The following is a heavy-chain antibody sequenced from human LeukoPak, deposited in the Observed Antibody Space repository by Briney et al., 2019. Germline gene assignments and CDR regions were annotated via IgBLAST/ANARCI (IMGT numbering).Heavy chain of an antibody. CDR1: GGSVSSGDNY. J-gene: IGHJ5*02. Sequence: PSETLSLTCSVSGGSVSSGDNYWSWVRQPPGKGLEWIGCIYHSGNTYYNPSLKSRLSLSLDTSTNQVSLKLTAVTAADTAVYYCVQLLNGRFDPWGQGTLVTVSS. CDR2: IYHSGNT. D-gene: IGHD2-2*01. CDR3: VQLLNGRFDP. V-gene: IGHV4-30-4*01.